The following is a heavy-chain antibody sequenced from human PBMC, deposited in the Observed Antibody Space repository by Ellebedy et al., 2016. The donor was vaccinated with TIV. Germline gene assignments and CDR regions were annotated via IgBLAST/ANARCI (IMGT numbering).Heavy chain of an antibody. CDR3: AKRGGHGGYLGPSQMDV. CDR1: GFTFRSYA. CDR2: IRGSGSST. J-gene: IGHJ6*02. V-gene: IGHV3-23*01. Sequence: PGGSLRLSCGASGFTFRSYAMSWVRQAPGKGLEWVSVIRGSGSSTYYADSVKGRFTISRDNSRNTVDLQMNNLRAEDTAVYYCAKRGGHGGYLGPSQMDVWGQGTTVTVSS. D-gene: IGHD5-12*01.